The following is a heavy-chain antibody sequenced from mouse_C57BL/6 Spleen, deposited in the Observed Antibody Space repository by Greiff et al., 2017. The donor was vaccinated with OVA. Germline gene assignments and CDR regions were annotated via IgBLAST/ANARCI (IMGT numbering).Heavy chain of an antibody. CDR2: IGYDGSN. CDR3: ARGDYYLDY. CDR1: GYSITSGYY. V-gene: IGHV3-6*01. J-gene: IGHJ2*01. Sequence: ESGPGLVKPSQSLSLTCSVTGYSITSGYYWNWLRPFPGNKLEWMGYIGYDGSNNYNHSLKNRISINRDTSKNQFFLKLNSLMTKDTAKYYCARGDYYLDYWGQGTTLTVSS.